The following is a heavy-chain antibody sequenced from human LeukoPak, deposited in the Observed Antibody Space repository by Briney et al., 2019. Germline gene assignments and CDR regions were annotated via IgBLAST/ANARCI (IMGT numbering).Heavy chain of an antibody. CDR2: IYTSGST. V-gene: IGHV4-4*07. Sequence: SETLSLTCTVSGGSISSYYWSWIRQPAGKGLEWIGRIYTSGSTSYNPSLKSRVTMSVDTSKNQFSLKLSSVTAADTAVYYCAGTIFGVVRSMDAFDIWAKGQWSPSLQ. CDR1: GGSISSYY. D-gene: IGHD3-3*01. CDR3: AGTIFGVVRSMDAFDI. J-gene: IGHJ3*02.